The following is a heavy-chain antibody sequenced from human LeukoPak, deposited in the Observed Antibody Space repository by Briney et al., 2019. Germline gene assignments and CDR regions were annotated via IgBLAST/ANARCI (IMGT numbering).Heavy chain of an antibody. V-gene: IGHV4-4*02. CDR3: AREYTLYRSGWFLDY. J-gene: IGHJ4*02. CDR2: IYHTGST. Sequence: SETLSLTCAVSGGSITSSKWWSWVRQPPGKGLEWIGEIYHTGSTNYNPSLKSRVTISVDKSNNQFSLKLSSVTAADTAVYYCAREYTLYRSGWFLDYWGQGTVVTVSS. CDR1: GGSITSSKW. D-gene: IGHD6-19*01.